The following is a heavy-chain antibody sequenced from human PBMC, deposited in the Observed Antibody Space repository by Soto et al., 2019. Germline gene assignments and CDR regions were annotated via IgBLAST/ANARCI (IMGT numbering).Heavy chain of an antibody. CDR3: TRDSDIYSGMDV. CDR1: GFTFGDYV. CDR2: IRSKAYGGTT. V-gene: IGHV3-49*04. D-gene: IGHD3-9*01. J-gene: IGHJ6*02. Sequence: PGGSLRLSCRASGFTFGDYVMNWVRQAPGKGLEWVGFIRSKAYGGTTEYAASVKGRFTVSRDGSKSIAYLQMNSLKTEDTAVYYCTRDSDIYSGMDVWGQGTTVTVS.